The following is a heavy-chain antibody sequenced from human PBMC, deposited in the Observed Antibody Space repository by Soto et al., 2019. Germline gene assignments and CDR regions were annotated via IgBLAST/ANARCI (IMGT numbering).Heavy chain of an antibody. CDR3: AIGPTWPQKGLTYYYCGMDV. CDR2: IYYSGST. V-gene: IGHV4-31*03. Sequence: QVQLQESGPGLVKPSQTLSLTCTVSGGSISSGGYYWSWIRQHPAKGLEWIGYIYYSGSTYYNPSLKSRVIISVDTSKNQFTLKLSSVTAADTAVYYCAIGPTWPQKGLTYYYCGMDVWGQGTTVTVSS. CDR1: GGSISSGGYY. J-gene: IGHJ6*02. D-gene: IGHD5-12*01.